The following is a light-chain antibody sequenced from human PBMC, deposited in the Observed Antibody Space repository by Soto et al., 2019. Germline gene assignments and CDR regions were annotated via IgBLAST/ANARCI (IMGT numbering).Light chain of an antibody. CDR2: EVN. V-gene: IGLV2-14*01. Sequence: SVLTQPASVSGSPGQSITISCTGTSSDVGGYNYVSWYQQHPGKAPKLMIYEVNNRPSGVSNRFSGSKSGNTASLTISGLQAEDEADYYCSSFTSSSTQVLGGGTKLTVL. J-gene: IGLJ3*02. CDR3: SSFTSSSTQV. CDR1: SSDVGGYNY.